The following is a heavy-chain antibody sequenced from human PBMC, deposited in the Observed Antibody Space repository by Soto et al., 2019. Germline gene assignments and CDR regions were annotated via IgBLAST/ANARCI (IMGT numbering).Heavy chain of an antibody. J-gene: IGHJ6*02. CDR3: AGGGVITIFGVVYYYGMDV. CDR2: IIPIFGTA. V-gene: IGHV1-69*12. Sequence: QVQLVQSGAEVKKPGSSVKVSCKASGGTFSSYAISWVRQAPGQGLEWMGGIIPIFGTANYAQKFQGRVTITAEESTSTSYMEVSSLRSEETAVYCCAGGGVITIFGVVYYYGMDVWGQGTTVTVSS. CDR1: GGTFSSYA. D-gene: IGHD3-3*01.